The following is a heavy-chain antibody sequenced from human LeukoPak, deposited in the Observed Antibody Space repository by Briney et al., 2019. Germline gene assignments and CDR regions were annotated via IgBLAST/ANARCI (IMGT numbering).Heavy chain of an antibody. Sequence: GGSLRLSCAVSGFTFSTYEMDWVRQAPGKGLEWGSYISSSGSTIYYADSVKGRFTISRDNAKNSLYLQMNSLRVEDTAVYYCARQRGSGSPHYYYYGMDVWGQGTTVTVSS. CDR3: ARQRGSGSPHYYYYGMDV. D-gene: IGHD3-10*01. CDR1: GFTFSTYE. V-gene: IGHV3-48*03. J-gene: IGHJ6*02. CDR2: ISSSGSTI.